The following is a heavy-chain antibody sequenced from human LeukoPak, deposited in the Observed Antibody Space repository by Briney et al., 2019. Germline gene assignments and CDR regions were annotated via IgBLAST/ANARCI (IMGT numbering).Heavy chain of an antibody. D-gene: IGHD4-17*01. V-gene: IGHV1-69*13. CDR1: GGTFSSYA. Sequence: ASVKVSCKASGGTFSSYAISWVRQAPGQGLECMGGIIPIFGTANYAQKFQGRVTITADESTSTAYMELSSLRSEDTAVYYCARDTNPYGDYGEGSYYFDYWGQGTLVTVSS. CDR2: IIPIFGTA. CDR3: ARDTNPYGDYGEGSYYFDY. J-gene: IGHJ4*02.